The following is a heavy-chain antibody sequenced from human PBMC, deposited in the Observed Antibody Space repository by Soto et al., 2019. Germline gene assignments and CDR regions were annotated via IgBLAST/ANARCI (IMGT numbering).Heavy chain of an antibody. J-gene: IGHJ4*02. CDR3: ARGRPHPDYGGIDY. CDR2: IYYSGST. V-gene: IGHV4-30-4*01. Sequence: SETLSLTCTVSGGSISSGDYYWSWIRQPPGKGLEWIGYIYYSGSTYYNPSLKSRVTISVDTSKNQFSLKLSSVTAADTAVYYCARGRPHPDYGGIDYWGQGTLVTVSS. D-gene: IGHD4-17*01. CDR1: GGSISSGDYY.